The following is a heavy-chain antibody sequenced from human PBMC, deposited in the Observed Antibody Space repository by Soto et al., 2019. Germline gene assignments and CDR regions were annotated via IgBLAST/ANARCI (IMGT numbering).Heavy chain of an antibody. CDR1: AGSISSYY. Sequence: QVQLQESGPGLVKPSETLSLTCTVSAGSISSYYWTWIRQTSGKGLEWIGYIYYSGSTNYNPALMSRVTLSVDTSTNQFSLRLTSVSAADTAVYYCARGYSGSPLGFDNWGQGPLVTVSS. CDR2: IYYSGST. V-gene: IGHV4-59*01. J-gene: IGHJ4*02. CDR3: ARGYSGSPLGFDN. D-gene: IGHD1-26*01.